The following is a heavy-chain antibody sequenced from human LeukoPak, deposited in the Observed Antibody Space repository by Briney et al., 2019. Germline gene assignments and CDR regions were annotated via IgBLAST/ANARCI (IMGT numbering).Heavy chain of an antibody. CDR2: IWYDGSNK. D-gene: IGHD6-13*01. V-gene: IGHV3-33*01. Sequence: PGGSLRLSCAASAFTFSSYGMHWVRQAPGKGLEWVAIIWYDGSNKYYADSVKGRFTISRDNSKNTLYLQMNSLRAEDTAVYYCATDSNWYGIDYWGQGTLVTVFS. J-gene: IGHJ4*02. CDR1: AFTFSSYG. CDR3: ATDSNWYGIDY.